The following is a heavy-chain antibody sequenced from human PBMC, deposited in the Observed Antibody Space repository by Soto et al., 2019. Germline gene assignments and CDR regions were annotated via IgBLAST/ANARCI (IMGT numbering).Heavy chain of an antibody. CDR2: IYYSGST. V-gene: IGHV4-39*01. CDR3: ARHKGSTGYYWFQNFYGMDV. Sequence: SETLSLTCTVSGGSISSSSYYWGWIRQPPGKGLEWIGSIYYSGSTYYNPSLKSRVTISVDTSKNQFSLKLSSVTAADTAVYYCARHKGSTGYYWFQNFYGMDVWGQGTTVTVSS. CDR1: GGSISSSSYY. J-gene: IGHJ6*02. D-gene: IGHD3-22*01.